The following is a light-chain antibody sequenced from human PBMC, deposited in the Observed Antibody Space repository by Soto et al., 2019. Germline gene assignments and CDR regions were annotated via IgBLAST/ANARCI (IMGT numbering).Light chain of an antibody. J-gene: IGLJ1*01. CDR1: SSDVGGYNY. CDR3: SSYTSSSTLYV. V-gene: IGLV2-14*01. Sequence: QSVLTQPASVSGSPGQSITISCTGTSSDVGGYNYVSWYQQHPGKAPKLMIYEVSNRPSGVSNSLYGSKSGNTASLTISGLQAEDEADYYCSSYTSSSTLYVFGTGTRSP. CDR2: EVS.